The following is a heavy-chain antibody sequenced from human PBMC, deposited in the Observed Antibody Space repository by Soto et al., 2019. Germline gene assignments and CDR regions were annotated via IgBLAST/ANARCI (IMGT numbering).Heavy chain of an antibody. J-gene: IGHJ6*02. D-gene: IGHD6-13*01. V-gene: IGHV3-23*01. CDR3: AKDGSSSWYYYYYGMDV. Sequence: GESLKISCAASGFTFSSYAMSWVRQAPGKGLEWVSAISDSGGSTYYADSVKGRFTISRDNSKNTLYLQMNSLRAEDTAVYYCAKDGSSSWYYYYYGMDVWGQGTTVTVSS. CDR1: GFTFSSYA. CDR2: ISDSGGST.